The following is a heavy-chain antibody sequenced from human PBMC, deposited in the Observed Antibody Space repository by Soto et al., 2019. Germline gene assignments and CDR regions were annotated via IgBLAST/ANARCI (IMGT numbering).Heavy chain of an antibody. CDR3: TNVLIFRGLSYGYGDNY. CDR2: ISYDGINR. CDR1: GFTFSNYG. J-gene: IGHJ4*02. D-gene: IGHD5-18*01. Sequence: QVQLVESGGGVVQPGRSLTRSCAASGFTFSNYGMHWVRQTPGKRLEWVAVISYDGINRHYADSVKGRFTISRDNSKNTLYLQMNSLRAEDTAVYYCTNVLIFRGLSYGYGDNYWGQGTLVTVSS. V-gene: IGHV3-30*18.